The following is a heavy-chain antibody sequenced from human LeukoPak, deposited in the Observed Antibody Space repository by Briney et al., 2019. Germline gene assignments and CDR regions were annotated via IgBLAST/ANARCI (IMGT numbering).Heavy chain of an antibody. Sequence: QPGRSLRLSCAASGFTFSSYGMHWVRQAPGKGLEWVAVISYDGSNKYYADSVKGRFTISRDNSKNTLYLQMNSLRAEDTAVYCCAKDLDFWSGYYLDYWGQGTLVTVSS. CDR3: AKDLDFWSGYYLDY. D-gene: IGHD3-3*01. V-gene: IGHV3-30*18. CDR2: ISYDGSNK. CDR1: GFTFSSYG. J-gene: IGHJ4*02.